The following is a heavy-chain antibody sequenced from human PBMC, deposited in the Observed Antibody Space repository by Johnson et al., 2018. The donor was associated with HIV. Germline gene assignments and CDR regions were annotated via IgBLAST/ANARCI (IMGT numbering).Heavy chain of an antibody. CDR1: GFIFSTYA. V-gene: IGHV3-30-3*01. Sequence: QVQLVESGGGVVQPGRSLRLSCAASGFIFSTYAMHWVRQAPGKGLEWVAVISYDGSNKYYADSVKGRFTISRDNSKNTLYLQMNSLRAEDTAVYYCANSRGYGDAFDIWGQGTMVTVSS. J-gene: IGHJ3*02. CDR2: ISYDGSNK. CDR3: ANSRGYGDAFDI. D-gene: IGHD5-18*01.